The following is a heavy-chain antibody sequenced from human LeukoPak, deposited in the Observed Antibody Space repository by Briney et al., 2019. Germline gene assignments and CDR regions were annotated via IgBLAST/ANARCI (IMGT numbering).Heavy chain of an antibody. D-gene: IGHD3-22*01. V-gene: IGHV1-46*01. CDR1: GYTLTELS. J-gene: IGHJ4*02. CDR3: ARGGYDSSGYYYY. Sequence: ASVKVSCKVSGYTLTELSMHWVRQAPGKGLEWMGIINPSGGSTSYAQKFQGRVTMTRDMSTSTVYMELSSLRSEDTAVYYCARGGYDSSGYYYYWGQGTLVTVSS. CDR2: INPSGGST.